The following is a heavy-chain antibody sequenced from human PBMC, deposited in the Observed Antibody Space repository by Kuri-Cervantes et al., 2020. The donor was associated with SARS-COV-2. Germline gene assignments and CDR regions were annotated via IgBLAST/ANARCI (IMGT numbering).Heavy chain of an antibody. V-gene: IGHV3-21*01. Sequence: GESLKISCAASGFTFSSYSMNWVRQAPGKGLEWVSSISSSSYIYYADSVKGRFTISRDNAKNSLYLQMNSLRAEGTAVYYCARVHSYGPQDYYYYGMDVWGQGTTVTVSS. J-gene: IGHJ6*02. CDR1: GFTFSSYS. D-gene: IGHD5-18*01. CDR2: ISSSSYI. CDR3: ARVHSYGPQDYYYYGMDV.